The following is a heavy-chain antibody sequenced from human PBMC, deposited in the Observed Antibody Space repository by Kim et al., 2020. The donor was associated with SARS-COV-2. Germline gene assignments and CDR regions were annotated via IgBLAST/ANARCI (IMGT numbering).Heavy chain of an antibody. CDR3: ARGVTGTTSPFDY. Sequence: YPGSVKGRFTISRENAKNSLYLQMNSLRAGDTAVYYCARGVTGTTSPFDYWGQGTLVTVSS. D-gene: IGHD1-20*01. J-gene: IGHJ4*02. V-gene: IGHV3-13*01.